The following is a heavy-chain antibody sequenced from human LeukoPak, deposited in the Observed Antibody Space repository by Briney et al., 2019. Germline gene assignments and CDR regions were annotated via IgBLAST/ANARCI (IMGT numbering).Heavy chain of an antibody. CDR2: INPNSGGT. V-gene: IGHV1-2*02. D-gene: IGHD2-8*01. CDR1: GYTFTGYY. Sequence: GASVKVSCKASGYTFTGYYMHWVRQAPGQGLEWMGWINPNSGGTNCAQKFQGRVTMTRDTSISTAYMELSRLRSDDTAVYYCARDGSYCTNGVCYGDFDYWGQGTLVTVSS. J-gene: IGHJ4*02. CDR3: ARDGSYCTNGVCYGDFDY.